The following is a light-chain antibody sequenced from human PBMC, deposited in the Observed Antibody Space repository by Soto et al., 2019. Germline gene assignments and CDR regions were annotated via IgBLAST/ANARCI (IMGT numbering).Light chain of an antibody. CDR1: QSISSW. J-gene: IGKJ1*01. Sequence: IQMTQSPSTLSASVGDRVTITCRISQSISSWLAWYQQKPGKAPKVLIYDASRLESGVPSRFSGSGSGTEFTLTISSLQPDDLATYYCQQYNSYSPWTFGQGTKVDIK. CDR3: QQYNSYSPWT. CDR2: DAS. V-gene: IGKV1-5*01.